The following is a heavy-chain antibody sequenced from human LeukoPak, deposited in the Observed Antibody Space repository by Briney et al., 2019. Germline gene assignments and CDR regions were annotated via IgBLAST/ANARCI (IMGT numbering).Heavy chain of an antibody. CDR1: GYTFTSYG. Sequence: ASVKVSCKASGYTFTSYGISWVRQAPGQGLEWMGWISAYNGNTNYAQKLQGRVTMTTDTSTSTAYMELRGLRSDDTAVYYCARDTPVGATDYYFDYWGQGTLVTVSS. CDR2: ISAYNGNT. D-gene: IGHD1-26*01. J-gene: IGHJ4*02. CDR3: ARDTPVGATDYYFDY. V-gene: IGHV1-18*01.